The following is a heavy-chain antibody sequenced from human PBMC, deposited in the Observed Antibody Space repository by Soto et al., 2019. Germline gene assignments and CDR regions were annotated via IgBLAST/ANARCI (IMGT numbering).Heavy chain of an antibody. CDR2: IYHSGST. CDR1: GGSISSSNW. V-gene: IGHV4-4*02. J-gene: IGHJ6*02. CDR3: ARALYSSSWYIDYYYYGMDV. Sequence: SETLSLTCAVSGGSISSSNWWSWVRQPPGKGLEWIGEIYHSGSTNYNPSLKSRVTISVDKSKNQSSLKLSSVTAADTAVYYCARALYSSSWYIDYYYYGMDVWGQGTTVTVS. D-gene: IGHD6-13*01.